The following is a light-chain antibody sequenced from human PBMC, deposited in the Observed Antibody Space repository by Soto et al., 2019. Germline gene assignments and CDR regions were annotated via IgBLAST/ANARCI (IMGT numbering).Light chain of an antibody. CDR2: DAS. Sequence: IVLTQSPGTLSLSPRERATLSCRASQSVTSTYLAWYQQKPGQAPRLLIYDASRRATGIPDRFSGSGSGTDFTLTISRLESEDFAVYYCQQYGRSPGLFTFGPGTKVDI. J-gene: IGKJ3*01. CDR1: QSVTSTY. V-gene: IGKV3-20*01. CDR3: QQYGRSPGLFT.